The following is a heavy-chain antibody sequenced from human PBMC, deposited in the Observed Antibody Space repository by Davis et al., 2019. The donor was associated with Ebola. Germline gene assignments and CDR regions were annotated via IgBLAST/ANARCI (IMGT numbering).Heavy chain of an antibody. V-gene: IGHV1-46*01. D-gene: IGHD4-17*01. CDR1: GYTFTSYY. CDR3: ARDIPGYGDYGYYFDY. CDR2: INPSGGST. Sequence: AASVKVSCKASGYTFTSYYMHWVRQAPGQGLEWLGIINPSGGSTSYAQKFQGRVTITADESTSTAYMELSSLRSEDTAVYYCARDIPGYGDYGYYFDYWGQGTLVTVSS. J-gene: IGHJ4*02.